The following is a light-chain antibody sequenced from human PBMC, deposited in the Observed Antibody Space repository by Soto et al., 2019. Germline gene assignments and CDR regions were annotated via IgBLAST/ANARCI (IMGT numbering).Light chain of an antibody. CDR3: HQYDSSPST. CDR1: QNLGTLY. J-gene: IGKJ1*01. Sequence: EIVLTQSPGTLSLPPGERGTLSCRASQNLGTLYLAWFQKKSGQAPRLLIYSASRRATGIPDRVTGSGSGTDFTLTINRLEPEDFAVYYCHQYDSSPSTFGQGTKVDIK. CDR2: SAS. V-gene: IGKV3-20*01.